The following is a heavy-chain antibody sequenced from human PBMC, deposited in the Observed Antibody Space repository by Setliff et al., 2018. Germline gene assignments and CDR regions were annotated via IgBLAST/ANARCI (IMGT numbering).Heavy chain of an antibody. Sequence: GASVKVSCKASGYNFAESIVSWVRQAPGQGLEWMGWISAYNGHTYSAQKFQARVTLTTDTSTNMAYMELRGLRSDDTAIYYCLRLVRYCTTTSCFHFDYWGQGTQVTVSS. CDR1: GYNFAESI. J-gene: IGHJ4*02. CDR3: LRLVRYCTTTSCFHFDY. CDR2: ISAYNGHT. D-gene: IGHD2-8*01. V-gene: IGHV1-18*01.